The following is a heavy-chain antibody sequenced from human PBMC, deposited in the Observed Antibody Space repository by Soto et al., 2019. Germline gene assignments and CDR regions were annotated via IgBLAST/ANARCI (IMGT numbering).Heavy chain of an antibody. D-gene: IGHD6-19*01. V-gene: IGHV1-18*01. CDR3: ARDRLIAVTGLLHY. CDR1: GYPFTSYG. Sequence: QVQLVQSGAEVKKPGASVKVSCKTSGYPFTSYGINWVRQAPGQGPEWMGWISAYNGKTSYTQKFQGRVTMTTDTSTSTASMELRSLRSDDTAVSYCARDRLIAVTGLLHYWGQGTLVTVSS. CDR2: ISAYNGKT. J-gene: IGHJ4*02.